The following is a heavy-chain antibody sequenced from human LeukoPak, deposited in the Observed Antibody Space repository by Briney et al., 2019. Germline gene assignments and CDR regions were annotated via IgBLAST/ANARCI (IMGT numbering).Heavy chain of an antibody. D-gene: IGHD5-24*01. CDR2: FDPEDGET. CDR3: ATASWRWLQFSLDY. Sequence: ASVKVSCKVSGYTLTELSMHWVRQAPGKGLEGMGGFDPEDGETIYAQKFQGRVTMTEDTSTDTAYMELSSLRSEDTAVYYCATASWRWLQFSLDYWGQGTLVTVSS. CDR1: GYTLTELS. J-gene: IGHJ4*02. V-gene: IGHV1-24*01.